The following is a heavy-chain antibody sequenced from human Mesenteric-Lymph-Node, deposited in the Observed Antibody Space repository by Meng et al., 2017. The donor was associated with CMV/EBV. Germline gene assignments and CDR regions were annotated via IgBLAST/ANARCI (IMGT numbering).Heavy chain of an antibody. J-gene: IGHJ4*02. D-gene: IGHD3-9*01. CDR3: ARGRPPNSYDILTGFHYFFDY. CDR2: INPSGGST. Sequence: THYVHWVRQAPGQGLEWMGIINPSGGSTSYAQKLQGRVTMTRDTSASTVYMELSSLRSEDTAVYFCARGRPPNSYDILTGFHYFFDYWGQGTLVTVSS. CDR1: THY. V-gene: IGHV1-46*01.